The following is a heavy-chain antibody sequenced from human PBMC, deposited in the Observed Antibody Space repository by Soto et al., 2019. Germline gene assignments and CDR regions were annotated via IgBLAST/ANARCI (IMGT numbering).Heavy chain of an antibody. CDR2: IYYSGST. V-gene: IGHV4-59*01. J-gene: IGHJ5*02. CDR1: GGSISSYY. Sequence: SETQSLTCTVSGGSISSYYWSWIRQPPGKGLEWIGYIYYSGSTNYNPSLKSRVTISVETSKNQFSLKLSSVTAADTAVYYCARVLFGRGNWFDPWGQGTLVTVSS. CDR3: ARVLFGRGNWFDP. D-gene: IGHD3-3*01.